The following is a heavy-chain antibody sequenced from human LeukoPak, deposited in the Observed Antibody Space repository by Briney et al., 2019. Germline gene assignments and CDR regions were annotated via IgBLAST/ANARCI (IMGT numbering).Heavy chain of an antibody. D-gene: IGHD3-3*01. V-gene: IGHV4-34*01. CDR3: ARVVYYDFSVYYYGMDV. CDR2: TYYSGST. Sequence: PSETLSLTCAVYGGSFSGYYWGWIRQPPGKGLEWIGSTYYSGSTYYNPSLKSRVTISVDTSKNQFSLKLSSVTAADTAVYYCARVVYYDFSVYYYGMDVWGQGTTVTVSS. J-gene: IGHJ6*02. CDR1: GGSFSGYY.